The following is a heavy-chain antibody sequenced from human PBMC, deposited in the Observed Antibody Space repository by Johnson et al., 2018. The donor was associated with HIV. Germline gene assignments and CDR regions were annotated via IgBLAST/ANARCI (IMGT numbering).Heavy chain of an antibody. CDR2: INWNGGRT. J-gene: IGHJ3*02. Sequence: VQLVESGGGVVQPGRSLRLSCAASGFTFSSYGIHWVRQAPGKGLEWVSGINWNGGRTGYADSVKGRFTISRDNAKNSLYLQMNSLRAEDTALYYCARELGYCSGGSCHDAFDIWGQGTMVTVSS. CDR3: ARELGYCSGGSCHDAFDI. D-gene: IGHD2-15*01. V-gene: IGHV3-20*04. CDR1: GFTFSSYG.